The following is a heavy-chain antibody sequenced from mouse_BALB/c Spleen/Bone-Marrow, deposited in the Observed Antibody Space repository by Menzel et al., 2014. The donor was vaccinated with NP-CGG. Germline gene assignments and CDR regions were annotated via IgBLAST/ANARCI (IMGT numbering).Heavy chain of an antibody. CDR1: GFNIKDTY. D-gene: IGHD2-4*01. CDR2: IDPANGNT. J-gene: IGHJ1*01. Sequence: VQLQQSGAEPVKPGASVKLSCTASGFNIKDTYMHWVKQRPEQGLEWIGRIDPANGNTKYDPKFQGKATITADTSSNTAYLQLSSLTSEDTAFYYCATMITDWYFDVWGAGTTVTVSS. V-gene: IGHV14-3*02. CDR3: ATMITDWYFDV.